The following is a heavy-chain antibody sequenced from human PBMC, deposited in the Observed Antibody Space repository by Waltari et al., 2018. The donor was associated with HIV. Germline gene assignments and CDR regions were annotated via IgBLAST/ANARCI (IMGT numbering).Heavy chain of an antibody. D-gene: IGHD3-22*01. CDR2: FEPEDGET. Sequence: QVQLVQSGADVKKPWAPVHVSSKVSASTPTDLPMTWVRLAPGKGHEWMGGFEPEDGETIYAQKFQGRVTMTEDTSTDTAYMELSSRRSEDTAVYYCATDRIYDSSGYSYFDYWGQGTLVTVSS. J-gene: IGHJ4*02. V-gene: IGHV1-24*01. CDR3: ATDRIYDSSGYSYFDY. CDR1: ASTPTDLP.